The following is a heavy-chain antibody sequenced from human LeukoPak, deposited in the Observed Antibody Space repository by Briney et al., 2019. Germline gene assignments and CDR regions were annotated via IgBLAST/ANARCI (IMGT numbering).Heavy chain of an antibody. CDR2: IYYSGIT. Sequence: SATLSLTCTVSGGSISSSYYYWGWIRQPPGKGLEWIGSIYYSGITYYNPSLKSRVTISIDMSAKRFSLRLSSVTAADTAVYYCARHNYYESTGYHYWGQGSLVTVSS. V-gene: IGHV4-39*01. CDR3: ARHNYYESTGYHY. CDR1: GGSISSSYYY. J-gene: IGHJ4*02. D-gene: IGHD3-22*01.